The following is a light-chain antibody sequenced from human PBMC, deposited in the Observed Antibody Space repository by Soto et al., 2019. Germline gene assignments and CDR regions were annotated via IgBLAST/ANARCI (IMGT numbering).Light chain of an antibody. CDR2: DAS. Sequence: PPTQCASSVSASVGHIFTSTCRTSPAISNFLAWYQQKPGKAPKILISDASILENGVPSRFSGTGSGTEFTLTISNLQPDDFATYFCQQYNSFSLITFGQGTRLEIK. J-gene: IGKJ5*01. CDR1: PAISNF. V-gene: IGKV1-13*02. CDR3: QQYNSFSLIT.